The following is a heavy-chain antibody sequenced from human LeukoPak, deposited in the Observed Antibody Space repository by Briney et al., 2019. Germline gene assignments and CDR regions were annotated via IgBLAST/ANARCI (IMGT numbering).Heavy chain of an antibody. CDR3: AGWEPDTFDI. V-gene: IGHV4-59*08. CDR1: GGSISSYY. D-gene: IGHD1-26*01. J-gene: IGHJ3*02. CDR2: IYYSGST. Sequence: KPSETLSLTCTVSGGSISSYYWSWIRQPPGKALEWIGYIYYSGSTNYNPSLTSRVTISVDRSKNQFSLRLSSVTAADTAVYYCAGWEPDTFDIWGQGTMVTVS.